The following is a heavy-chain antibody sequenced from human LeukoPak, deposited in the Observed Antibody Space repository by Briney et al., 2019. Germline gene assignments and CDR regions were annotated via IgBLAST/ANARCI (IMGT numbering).Heavy chain of an antibody. CDR2: IHAETGVT. Sequence: ASVKVSCKDSGHIFTGYYIHWVRQAPGQGLEWMAWIHAETGVTYYAQKFQGRVTLTRDTSIGTDYMELTRLRSDDTAIYYCTRDWLNKAYDPWGQGTLVTVSS. J-gene: IGHJ4*02. CDR3: TRDWLNKAYDP. V-gene: IGHV1-2*02. D-gene: IGHD3-16*01. CDR1: GHIFTGYY.